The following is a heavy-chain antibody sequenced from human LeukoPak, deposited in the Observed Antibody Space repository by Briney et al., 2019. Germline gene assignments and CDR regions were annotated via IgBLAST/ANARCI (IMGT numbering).Heavy chain of an antibody. D-gene: IGHD2-15*01. Sequence: SETLSLTCAVYGGSFSGYYWSWIRQPPGKGLEWIGEINHSGSTNYNPSLKSRVTISVDTSKNQFSLKLSSVTAADTAVYYCARGHKRLGCCSGGSCPLYGMDVWGKGTTVTVSS. CDR3: ARGHKRLGCCSGGSCPLYGMDV. J-gene: IGHJ6*04. CDR2: INHSGST. CDR1: GGSFSGYY. V-gene: IGHV4-34*01.